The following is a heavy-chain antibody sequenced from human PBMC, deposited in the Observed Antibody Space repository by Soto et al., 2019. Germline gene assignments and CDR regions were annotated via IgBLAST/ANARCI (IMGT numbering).Heavy chain of an antibody. V-gene: IGHV3-23*01. CDR3: AQKRGATGNWFFDL. J-gene: IGHJ2*01. CDR1: GFVCSGYA. D-gene: IGHD1-26*01. Sequence: VQLLESGGGLVQLGGSLRLSCAASGFVCSGYAMTWVRQTPGKGLEWVSSISNGAGSSTYYAVSVKGRFTISRDNSKNTAFLQMHRLRAEDTAVYYCAQKRGATGNWFFDLWGRGTLVTVSS. CDR2: ISNGAGSST.